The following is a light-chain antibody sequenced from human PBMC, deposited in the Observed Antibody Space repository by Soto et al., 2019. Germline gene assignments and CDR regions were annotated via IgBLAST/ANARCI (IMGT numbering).Light chain of an antibody. Sequence: DIQMNQSPSSLSASVGDRVTITCQASQDISSYLNWFQQKPGKAPNLLIFDASKLQTVVPSRFSGSGSGTDFTFTISGLQPEDIATYYCQQYDNLLAPTFGGGTRVDI. V-gene: IGKV1-33*01. CDR3: QQYDNLLAPT. CDR2: DAS. J-gene: IGKJ4*01. CDR1: QDISSY.